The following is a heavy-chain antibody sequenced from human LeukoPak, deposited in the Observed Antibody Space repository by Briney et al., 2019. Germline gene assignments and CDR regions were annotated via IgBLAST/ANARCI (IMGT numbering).Heavy chain of an antibody. Sequence: PSETLSLTCAVYDVSFSDYHWSWIRQPPGKGLEWLGEIINNGSTNYNPSLKSRVTMSVDTSKNQFSLKLSSVTAADTAVYYCANFQWFGELQPIWGQGTMVAVSS. D-gene: IGHD3-10*01. CDR1: DVSFSDYH. CDR2: IINNGST. J-gene: IGHJ3*02. CDR3: ANFQWFGELQPI. V-gene: IGHV4-34*12.